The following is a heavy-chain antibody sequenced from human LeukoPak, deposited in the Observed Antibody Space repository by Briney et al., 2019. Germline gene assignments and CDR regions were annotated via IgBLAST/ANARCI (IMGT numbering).Heavy chain of an antibody. CDR1: GNSFTNYW. J-gene: IGHJ4*02. V-gene: IGHV5-51*01. Sequence: GESLKISCKGSGNSFTNYWIGWVRQLPGKGLEWMGIIYPGGSDMGIIYPGDSDTRYSPSFQGQVTISADKSISTAYLQWSSLKASDTAMYYCARRDYFDSSAYYRHWGQGTLVTVSS. CDR3: ARRDYFDSSAYYRH. CDR2: IYPGDSDT. D-gene: IGHD3-22*01.